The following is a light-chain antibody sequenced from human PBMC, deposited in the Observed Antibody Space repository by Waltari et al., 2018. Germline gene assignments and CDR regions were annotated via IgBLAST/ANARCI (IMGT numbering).Light chain of an antibody. V-gene: IGKV4-1*01. CDR2: WAS. CDR1: QSVVYSSNNKNY. Sequence: DIVMSQSTDSLPVSLGERGPNNCKSSQSVVYSSNNKNYLAWYQQKPGQPPKLLIYWASTREAGVPDRFSGSGSGKDVARAISSQQAEDVAVYYCRQYDTTPLAFGGGTKVEIK. CDR3: RQYDTTPLA. J-gene: IGKJ4*01.